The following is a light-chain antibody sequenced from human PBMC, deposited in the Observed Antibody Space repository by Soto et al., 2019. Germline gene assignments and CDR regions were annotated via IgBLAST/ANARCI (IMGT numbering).Light chain of an antibody. Sequence: EIVMTQSPATLSVSPGERVTLSCRASQSVSSNLAWYQKKPGQAPRLLIYGASTRAPGIPARFSGSGSGTEFTLTISSRQSEDLAVYYCQQYNNWWTFGQGTKVEIK. CDR2: GAS. V-gene: IGKV3D-15*01. J-gene: IGKJ1*01. CDR3: QQYNNWWT. CDR1: QSVSSN.